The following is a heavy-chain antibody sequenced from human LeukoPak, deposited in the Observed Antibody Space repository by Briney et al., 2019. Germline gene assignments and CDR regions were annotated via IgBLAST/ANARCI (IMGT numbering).Heavy chain of an antibody. CDR3: SREKMRDDYNSEAFDI. CDR2: TYGDGST. CDR1: AFTFSSYG. D-gene: IGHD5-24*01. Sequence: AAESLRLARAAAAFTFSSYGMTWVRQAPGKELEWVSVTYGDGSTHYADSAKGGFTISRDTSKTRHFLQMNSLRAEDTALYYCSREKMRDDYNSEAFDIWGQGTMVSVSS. V-gene: IGHV3-53*01. J-gene: IGHJ3*02.